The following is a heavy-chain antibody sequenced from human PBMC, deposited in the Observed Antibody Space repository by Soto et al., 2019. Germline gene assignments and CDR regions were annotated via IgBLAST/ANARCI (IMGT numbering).Heavy chain of an antibody. J-gene: IGHJ4*02. CDR2: TYYSGST. CDR1: GGSISSGGYY. D-gene: IGHD4-17*01. CDR3: ARAENGDYFDY. V-gene: IGHV4-31*03. Sequence: SETLSLTCTFSGGSISSGGYYWSWIRQHPGKGLEWIGSTYYSGSTYYNPSLKSRVSISVDTSKNQFSLRLSSVTAADTAVYYCARAENGDYFDYWGQGTLVTVSS.